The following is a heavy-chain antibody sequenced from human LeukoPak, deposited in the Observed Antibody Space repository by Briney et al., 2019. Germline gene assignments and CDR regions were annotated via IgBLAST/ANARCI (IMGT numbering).Heavy chain of an antibody. V-gene: IGHV3-74*01. CDR2: INTDGSTS. D-gene: IGHD5-18*01. CDR1: GFTFSSYW. Sequence: PGGSLRLSCVASGFTFSSYWMHWVRQPPGKGPVWVSRINTDGSTSSYADSVKGRFTISRDNARNSLYLQMNSLRAEDTAMYYCARDRTRGYSYASDYWGQGTLVTVSS. CDR3: ARDRTRGYSYASDY. J-gene: IGHJ4*02.